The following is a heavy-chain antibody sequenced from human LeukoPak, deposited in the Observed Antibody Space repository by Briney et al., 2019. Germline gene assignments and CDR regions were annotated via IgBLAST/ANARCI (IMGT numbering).Heavy chain of an antibody. CDR1: GGSFSSYY. Sequence: SETLSLTCAVYGGSFSSYYWSWIRQPPGKGLEWIGYIYYSGSTNYNPSLKSRVTISVDTSKNQFSLKLSSVTAADTAVYYCARDLSVIAAARYGMDVWGQGTTVTVSS. CDR3: ARDLSVIAAARYGMDV. D-gene: IGHD6-13*01. J-gene: IGHJ6*02. CDR2: IYYSGST. V-gene: IGHV4-59*01.